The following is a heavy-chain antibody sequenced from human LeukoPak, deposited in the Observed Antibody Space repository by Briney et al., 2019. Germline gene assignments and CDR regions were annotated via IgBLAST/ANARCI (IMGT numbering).Heavy chain of an antibody. CDR3: ARVVRMPSNYVADY. CDR1: GGSISSYY. CDR2: IYTSGST. D-gene: IGHD4-11*01. Sequence: SETLSLTCTVSGGSISSYYWSWIRQPAGKGLEWIGRIYTSGSTNYNPSLKSRVTMSVDTSKNQFSLKLSSVTAADTAVYYCARVVRMPSNYVADYWGQGTLVTVSS. V-gene: IGHV4-4*07. J-gene: IGHJ4*02.